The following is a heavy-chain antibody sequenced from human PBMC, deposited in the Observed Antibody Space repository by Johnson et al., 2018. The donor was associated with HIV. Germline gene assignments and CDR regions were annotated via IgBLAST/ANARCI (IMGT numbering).Heavy chain of an antibody. CDR2: INWNGGST. Sequence: VQLVESGGGVVQPGGSLRLSCAASGFTFDDYGMSWVRQAPGKGLEWVSGINWNGGSTGYADSVKGRFTISSDNAKNSLYLQMNSLRAEDTALYYCARGGDIVLVVYAMGHDAFDIWGQGTMVTVSS. CDR1: GFTFDDYG. J-gene: IGHJ3*02. V-gene: IGHV3-20*04. D-gene: IGHD2-8*02. CDR3: ARGGDIVLVVYAMGHDAFDI.